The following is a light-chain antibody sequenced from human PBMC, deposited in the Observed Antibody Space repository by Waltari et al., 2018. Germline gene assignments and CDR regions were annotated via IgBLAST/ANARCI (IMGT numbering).Light chain of an antibody. CDR2: AAS. CDR1: QGFRNY. Sequence: AVQTTQPLSPLSSLVRDTVTIPCPASQGFRNYLGWYQQKPGKAPKLLIYAASILQSGVPSRFSGNGSGTDFTLTISSLQPEDFATYYCLQDNSYPPTFGQGTKLEIK. J-gene: IGKJ2*01. V-gene: IGKV1-6*01. CDR3: LQDNSYPPT.